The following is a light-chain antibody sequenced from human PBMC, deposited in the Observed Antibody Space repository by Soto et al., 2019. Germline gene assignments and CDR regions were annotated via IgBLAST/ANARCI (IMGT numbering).Light chain of an antibody. Sequence: EIVMTQSPATLSVSPGERATLSCRASQTISTNLVWYQQKPGQAPRLLIYGASTRAAGVPARFSGSGSETEFTLTISSLQSEDFAVYYCQQYNNWPLMFGQGTKVEIK. CDR2: GAS. CDR3: QQYNNWPLM. CDR1: QTISTN. J-gene: IGKJ1*01. V-gene: IGKV3-15*01.